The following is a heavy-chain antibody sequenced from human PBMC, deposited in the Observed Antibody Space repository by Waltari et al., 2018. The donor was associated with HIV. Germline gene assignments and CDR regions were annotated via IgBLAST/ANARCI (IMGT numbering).Heavy chain of an antibody. Sequence: EMNWVRQAPGKGLEWVSYISSSGSTIYYADSVKGRFTISRDNAKNSLYLQMNSLRAEDTAVYYCARDNYYDSSGLFWGQGTLVTVSS. CDR2: ISSSGSTI. CDR3: ARDNYYDSSGLF. J-gene: IGHJ4*02. V-gene: IGHV3-48*03. D-gene: IGHD3-22*01.